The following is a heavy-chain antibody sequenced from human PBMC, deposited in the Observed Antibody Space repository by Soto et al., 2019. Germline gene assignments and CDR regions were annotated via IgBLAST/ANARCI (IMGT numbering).Heavy chain of an antibody. CDR2: INAGNGNT. D-gene: IGHD3-3*01. Sequence: QVQLVQSGAEVKKPGASVKVSCKASGYTFTSYAMHWVRQAPGHRLEWMGWINAGNGNTKYSQKFQGRVTITRDTSASTAYMELSSLRSEDTAVYYCASGNDFWSGLDYWGQGTLVTVSS. CDR3: ASGNDFWSGLDY. J-gene: IGHJ4*02. CDR1: GYTFTSYA. V-gene: IGHV1-3*01.